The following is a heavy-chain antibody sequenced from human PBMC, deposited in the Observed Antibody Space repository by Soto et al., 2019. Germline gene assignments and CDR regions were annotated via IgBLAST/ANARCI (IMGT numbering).Heavy chain of an antibody. J-gene: IGHJ6*02. CDR2: IIPIFHTS. CDR1: RGTFSSFA. Sequence: GASVKVSCKASRGTFSSFAISWVRQAPGQGLEWMGWIIPIFHTSNYAQNFQGTVTITADESTSTAFLELSSLRSDDTAVYYCARTPTDRFLQSSPTYYYFGMDVWGQGTTVTAP. V-gene: IGHV1-69*13. D-gene: IGHD3-3*01. CDR3: ARTPTDRFLQSSPTYYYFGMDV.